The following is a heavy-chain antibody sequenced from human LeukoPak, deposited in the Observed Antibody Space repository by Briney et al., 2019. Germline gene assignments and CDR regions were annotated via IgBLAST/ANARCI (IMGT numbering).Heavy chain of an antibody. V-gene: IGHV4-4*07. CDR2: IYTSGST. CDR1: GGSISSYY. CDR3: ARDRGLMVYATPFDY. Sequence: SETLSLTCPVYGGSISSYYWSWIRQPAWKGLEWIGRIYTSGSTNYNPSLKSRVTMSVDTSKNQFSLKLSSVTAADTAVYYCARDRGLMVYATPFDYWGQGTLVTVSS. J-gene: IGHJ4*02. D-gene: IGHD2-8*01.